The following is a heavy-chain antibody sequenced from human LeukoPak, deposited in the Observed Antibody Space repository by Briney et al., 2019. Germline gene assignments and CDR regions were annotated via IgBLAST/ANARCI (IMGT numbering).Heavy chain of an antibody. CDR3: AREGPNWDVVGVIVY. J-gene: IGHJ4*02. Sequence: ASVKVSCKASGYTFTGYYMHWVRQAPGQGLEWMGWINPNSGGTNYAQKFQGRVTMTRDTSISTAYMELSRLRSDDTAVYYCAREGPNWDVVGVIVYWGQGTLVTVSS. CDR2: INPNSGGT. D-gene: IGHD1-1*01. V-gene: IGHV1-2*02. CDR1: GYTFTGYY.